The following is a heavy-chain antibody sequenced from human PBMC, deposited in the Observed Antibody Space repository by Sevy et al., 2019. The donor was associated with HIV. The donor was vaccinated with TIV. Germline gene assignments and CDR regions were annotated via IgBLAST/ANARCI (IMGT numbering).Heavy chain of an antibody. V-gene: IGHV3-23*01. CDR1: GFTFSTYA. CDR3: AKDRVSGAYHTGDFDY. Sequence: GGSLRLSCAASGFTFSTYAMTWVRQAPGRGLEWVSVISFSGGSTYYADSVKGRFTISKDNSKNTLYLQMNSLRAEDTAVYYCAKDRVSGAYHTGDFDYRGQGTLVTVSS. CDR2: ISFSGGST. D-gene: IGHD3-3*01. J-gene: IGHJ4*02.